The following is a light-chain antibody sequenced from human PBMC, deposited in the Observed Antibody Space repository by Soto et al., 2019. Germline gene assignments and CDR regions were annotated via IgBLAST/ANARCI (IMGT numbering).Light chain of an antibody. Sequence: QSVLTQPPSASGSPGQSVIISCTGTSSDVGDYNYVSWYQQHPGKAPKLMIYEVSKRPSGVPDRFSGSKSGNTASLTVSGLQAEDEADYYCSSYAGSNNGVFGGGTKVTVL. CDR1: SSDVGDYNY. CDR2: EVS. V-gene: IGLV2-8*01. CDR3: SSYAGSNNGV. J-gene: IGLJ3*02.